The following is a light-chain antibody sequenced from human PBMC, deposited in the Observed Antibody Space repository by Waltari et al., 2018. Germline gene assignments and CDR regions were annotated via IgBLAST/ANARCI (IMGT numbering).Light chain of an antibody. J-gene: IGKJ1*01. CDR3: LQYDSDPRT. CDR1: QGIRNS. V-gene: IGKV1-16*01. Sequence: DIQMTQSPSSLSAFVGDRVTISCRASQGIRNSVDWFQQKPGKAPKALMYGASTLHSGVPLRFSGSGFGTDFTLTFSGLQPEDLATYCCLQYDSDPRTFGQGTKVEIK. CDR2: GAS.